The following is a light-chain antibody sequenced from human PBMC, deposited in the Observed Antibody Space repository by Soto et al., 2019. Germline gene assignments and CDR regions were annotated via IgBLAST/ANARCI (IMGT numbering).Light chain of an antibody. CDR2: RTS. CDR3: QQYKNWYS. V-gene: IGKV3-15*01. Sequence: IVMTQSPATLSVSPGERATLSCRASQSVDSKLAWYQQKPGQAPRLLIYRTSTRATGIPARFSGSGSGTEFTLTISSLQSEDFAVYYCQQYKNWYSFGQGTKLEIK. J-gene: IGKJ2*03. CDR1: QSVDSK.